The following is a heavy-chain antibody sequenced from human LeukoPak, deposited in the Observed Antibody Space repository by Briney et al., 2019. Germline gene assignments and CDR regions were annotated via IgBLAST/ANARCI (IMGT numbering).Heavy chain of an antibody. D-gene: IGHD3-9*01. V-gene: IGHV3-74*01. CDR1: GFTFISYW. Sequence: GGSLRLSCAASGFTFISYWMHWVRQAPGKGVVWVSRIKSDGSNTNYADSVKGRFTISRDNAKNTLHLQMNSLRAEDTAVYYCARGADSGYSSDNWGQGTPVSVSS. J-gene: IGHJ4*02. CDR2: IKSDGSNT. CDR3: ARGADSGYSSDN.